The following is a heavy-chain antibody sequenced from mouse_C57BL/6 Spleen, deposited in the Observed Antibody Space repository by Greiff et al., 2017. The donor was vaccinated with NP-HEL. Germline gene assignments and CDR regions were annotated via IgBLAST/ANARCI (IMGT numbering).Heavy chain of an antibody. V-gene: IGHV1-82*01. CDR2: IYPGDGDT. Sequence: VQLQQSGPELVKPGASVKISCKASGYAFSSSWMNWVKQRPGKGLEWIGRIYPGDGDTNYNGKFKGKATLTAEKSYSTAYMQLSSLTSEDSAVYFCARTVVATDYFDYWGQGTTLTVSS. CDR1: GYAFSSSW. J-gene: IGHJ2*01. CDR3: ARTVVATDYFDY. D-gene: IGHD1-1*01.